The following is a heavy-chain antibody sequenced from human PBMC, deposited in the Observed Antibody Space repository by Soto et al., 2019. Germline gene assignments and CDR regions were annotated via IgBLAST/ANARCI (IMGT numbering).Heavy chain of an antibody. CDR2: IIPIFGTA. J-gene: IGHJ6*02. CDR3: ASRRTGKWLVLDYYYGMDV. V-gene: IGHV1-69*13. Sequence: SVKVSCKASVGTFSSYAISWVRQAPGQGLEWMGGIIPIFGTANYAQKFQGRVTITADESTSTAYMELSSLRSEDTAVYYCASRRTGKWLVLDYYYGMDVWGQGTTVTASS. CDR1: VGTFSSYA. D-gene: IGHD6-19*01.